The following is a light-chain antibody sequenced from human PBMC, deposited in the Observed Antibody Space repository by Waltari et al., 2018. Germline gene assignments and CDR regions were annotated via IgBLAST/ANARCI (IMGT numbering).Light chain of an antibody. V-gene: IGLV3-1*01. CDR3: QAWDSGTV. CDR2: QDD. J-gene: IGLJ2*01. Sequence: SYELTQPPAVSVSPGQTASITCSGAKLGEKFVCPYQQKAGQSPLLVIYQDDKRPSGIPERFSGSNSGNTATLTISGTQAMDEADYYCQAWDSGTVFGGGTKLTVL. CDR1: KLGEKF.